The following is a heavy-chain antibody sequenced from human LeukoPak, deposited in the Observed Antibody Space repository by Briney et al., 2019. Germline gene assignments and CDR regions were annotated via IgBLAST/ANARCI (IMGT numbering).Heavy chain of an antibody. D-gene: IGHD1-1*01. V-gene: IGHV3-30*02. CDR3: VKESLEGDT. CDR1: GFTFTNFG. CDR2: IMYDGSIK. J-gene: IGHJ5*02. Sequence: HPGGSLRISCAASGFTFTNFGMHWVRQAPGKGLDWVASIMYDGSIKFYPDSVLGRFTISRDNSKNTLDLQMNSLRTEDTAVYYCVKESLEGDTWGQGTLVTVSS.